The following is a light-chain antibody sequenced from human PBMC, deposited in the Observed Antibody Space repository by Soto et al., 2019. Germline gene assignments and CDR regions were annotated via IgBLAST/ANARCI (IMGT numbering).Light chain of an antibody. CDR2: RAS. CDR1: QHVSSN. CDR3: QQYNNWPYT. V-gene: IGKV3-15*01. Sequence: EIVMTQSPATLSVSPGGSATLSCRASQHVSSNFAWYRQKPGQAPTLLIYRASTRATGIPARFRASGSGKEFTLTISSLQSEDLAVYYCQQYNNWPYTFGQGTKLEIK. J-gene: IGKJ2*01.